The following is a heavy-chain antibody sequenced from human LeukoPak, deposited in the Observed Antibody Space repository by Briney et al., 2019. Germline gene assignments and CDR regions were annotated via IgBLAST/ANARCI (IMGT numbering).Heavy chain of an antibody. J-gene: IGHJ4*02. CDR2: ISVYNGNT. D-gene: IGHD2-2*02. Sequence: EASVTVSFTASGYTFSNFGITWVRQAPGQGVEWMGWISVYNGNTNYAQNLQGRVTLTTDTSTSTAYMELRSLRSDDTALYYCARTCSSSSCYMVHWGQGTLVTVSS. CDR1: GYTFSNFG. CDR3: ARTCSSSSCYMVH. V-gene: IGHV1-18*01.